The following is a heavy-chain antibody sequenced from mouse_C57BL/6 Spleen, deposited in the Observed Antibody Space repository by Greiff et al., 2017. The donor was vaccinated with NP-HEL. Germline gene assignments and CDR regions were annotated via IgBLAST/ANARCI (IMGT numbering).Heavy chain of an antibody. CDR2: IWRGGST. CDR3: AKTTYYGSSSLSCDV. J-gene: IGHJ1*03. D-gene: IGHD1-1*01. CDR1: GFSLTSYG. Sequence: QVQLQQSGPGLVQPSQSLSITCTVSGFSLTSYGVHWVRQSPGKGLEWLGVIWRGGSTDYNAAFMSRLSITKDNSKSQVFFKMNSLQADDTAIYYCAKTTYYGSSSLSCDVWGTGTTVTVSS. V-gene: IGHV2-5*01.